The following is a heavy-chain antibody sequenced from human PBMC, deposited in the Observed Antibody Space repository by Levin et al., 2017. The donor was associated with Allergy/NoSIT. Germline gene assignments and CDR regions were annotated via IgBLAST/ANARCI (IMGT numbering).Heavy chain of an antibody. Sequence: TGGSLRLSCAASGFTFSSYSMNWVRQAPGKGLEWVSSISSSSSYIYYADSVKGRFTISRDNAKNSLYLQMNSLRAEDTAVYYCARDSARPAPGHAFDIWGQGTMVTVSS. CDR1: GFTFSSYS. CDR3: ARDSARPAPGHAFDI. J-gene: IGHJ3*02. V-gene: IGHV3-21*01. CDR2: ISSSSSYI. D-gene: IGHD2-2*02.